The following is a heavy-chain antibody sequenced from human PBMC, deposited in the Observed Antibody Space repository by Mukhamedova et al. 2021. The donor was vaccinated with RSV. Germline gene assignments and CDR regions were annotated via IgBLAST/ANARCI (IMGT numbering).Heavy chain of an antibody. Sequence: WVSGIRDSGSSTYYADSVKGRFTISRDNSKNTLHLQMDSLRAEDTAVYYCAKDSIAVFVAQVDYWCQGTLVTVSS. CDR3: AKDSIAVFVAQVDY. CDR2: IRDSGSST. J-gene: IGHJ4*02. D-gene: IGHD3-3*01. V-gene: IGHV3-23*01.